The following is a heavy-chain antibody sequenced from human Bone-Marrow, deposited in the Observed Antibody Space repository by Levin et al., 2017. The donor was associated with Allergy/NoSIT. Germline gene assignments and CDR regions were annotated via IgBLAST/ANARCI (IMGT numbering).Heavy chain of an antibody. CDR1: GFSVSYNF. D-gene: IGHD1-26*01. CDR3: ARAPREHHFDY. Sequence: TGGSLRLSCAVSGFSVSYNFMSWVRQAPGKGLEWVSVLYSSGATYYSDSVMGRFTISRDDSKNTLHLQMNSLRAEDTAVYYCARAPREHHFDYWGRGTLVSVSS. V-gene: IGHV3-53*01. CDR2: LYSSGAT. J-gene: IGHJ4*02.